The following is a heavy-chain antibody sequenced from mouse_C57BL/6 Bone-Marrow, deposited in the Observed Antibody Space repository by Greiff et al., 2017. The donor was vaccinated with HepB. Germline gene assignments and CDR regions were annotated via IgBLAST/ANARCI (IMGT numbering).Heavy chain of an antibody. Sequence: EVQLVESGGGLVQPGESLKLSCESNEYEFPSHDMSWVRKTPENRLELVAAINSDGGSTYYPDTMERRFIISRDNNKKTLYLQMSSLRSEDTALYYCARRLSTMITFYAMDYWGQGTSVTVSS. CDR1: EYEFPSHD. CDR3: ARRLSTMITFYAMDY. V-gene: IGHV5-2*01. D-gene: IGHD2-4*01. J-gene: IGHJ4*01. CDR2: INSDGGST.